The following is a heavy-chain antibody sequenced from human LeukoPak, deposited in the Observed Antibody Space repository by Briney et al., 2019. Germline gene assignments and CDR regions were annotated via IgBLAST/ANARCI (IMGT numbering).Heavy chain of an antibody. CDR1: GFNVSSYY. J-gene: IGHJ4*02. CDR3: ARDYYDSSGYYYSGFDY. V-gene: IGHV4-59*02. CDR2: IYYSGST. Sequence: GSLRLSCAVSGFNVSSYYMSWVRQHPGKGLEWIGYIYYSGSTYYNPSLKSRVTISVDTSKNQFSLKLSSVTAADTAVYYCARDYYDSSGYYYSGFDYWGQGPRSPSPQ. D-gene: IGHD3-22*01.